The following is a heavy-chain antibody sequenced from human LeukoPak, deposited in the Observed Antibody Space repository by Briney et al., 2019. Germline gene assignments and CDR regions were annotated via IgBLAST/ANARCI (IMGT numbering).Heavy chain of an antibody. Sequence: SQTLSLTCDISGDSVSTYTGAWNWIRQSPSRGLEWLGRTYYRSKWYYDYAVSVSSRITISPDTSKNQLSLQVNSVTPDDTAVYYCTRDPNFTGWFGFDYWGQGILVTVSS. CDR2: TYYRSKWYY. V-gene: IGHV6-1*01. CDR1: GDSVSTYTGA. D-gene: IGHD3-10*01. CDR3: TRDPNFTGWFGFDY. J-gene: IGHJ4*02.